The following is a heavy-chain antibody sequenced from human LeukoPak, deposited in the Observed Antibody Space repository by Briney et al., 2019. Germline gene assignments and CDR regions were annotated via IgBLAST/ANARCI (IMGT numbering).Heavy chain of an antibody. D-gene: IGHD6-19*01. Sequence: SETLSLTCAVSGGSFSDHSWSWIRQPPGKGLEWIGEINHSGSTNYNPSLKSRVTISVDTSKNQFSLKLSSVTAADTAVYYCAREIGLASSGYDYWGQGTLVTVSS. CDR2: INHSGST. J-gene: IGHJ4*02. V-gene: IGHV4-34*01. CDR1: GGSFSDHS. CDR3: AREIGLASSGYDY.